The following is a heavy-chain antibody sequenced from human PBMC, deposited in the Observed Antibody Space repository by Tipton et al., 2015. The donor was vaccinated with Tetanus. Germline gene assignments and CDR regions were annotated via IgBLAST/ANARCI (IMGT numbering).Heavy chain of an antibody. Sequence: SLRLSCAASGLTFDDYAMHWVRQAPGKGLEWVSGISWNSGSIGYADSVKGRFTISRDNAKNSLYLQMNSLRAEDTALYYCAKDNGPHYYYYGMDVWGQGATVTVSS. CDR3: AKDNGPHYYYYGMDV. CDR1: GLTFDDYA. J-gene: IGHJ6*02. V-gene: IGHV3-9*01. CDR2: ISWNSGSI.